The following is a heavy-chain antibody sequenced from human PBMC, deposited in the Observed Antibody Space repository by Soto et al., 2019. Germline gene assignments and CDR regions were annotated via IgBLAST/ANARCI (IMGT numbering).Heavy chain of an antibody. Sequence: EVQLLESGGGLEQPGGSLRLSCAASGFTFSTYEMMWVRQAPGKGLECVSGISGSGGSAYYADSVKGRFIISRENPKNTVHLQMNRLRVEDTAVYHCVKSKGWLQPDCLGQGTLVNVSS. CDR2: ISGSGGSA. CDR3: VKSKGWLQPDC. CDR1: GFTFSTYE. J-gene: IGHJ4*02. D-gene: IGHD5-18*01. V-gene: IGHV3-23*01.